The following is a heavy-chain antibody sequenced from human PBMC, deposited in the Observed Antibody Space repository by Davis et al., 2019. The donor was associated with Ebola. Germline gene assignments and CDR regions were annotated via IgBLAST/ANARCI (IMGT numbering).Heavy chain of an antibody. V-gene: IGHV3-74*01. Sequence: HTGGSLRLSCAASGSTLSSYWMHWVRQAPGKGLVWVSRINTDGSSTDYADSVKGRFTISRDNAKNTLYLQMNSLKTEDTAVYYCTLRATWGQGTLVSVSS. D-gene: IGHD2/OR15-2a*01. CDR3: TLRAT. CDR2: INTDGSST. J-gene: IGHJ1*01. CDR1: GSTLSSYW.